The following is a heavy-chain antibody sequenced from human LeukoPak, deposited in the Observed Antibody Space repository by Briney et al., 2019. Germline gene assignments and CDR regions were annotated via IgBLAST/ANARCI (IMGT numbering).Heavy chain of an antibody. V-gene: IGHV1-69*01. CDR1: GGTFRSYA. CDR3: ARGHYYDSSGYPLGY. Sequence: ASVKVSCKASGGTFRSYAISWARQAPGQGLEWMGGIIPVLKTTNYAQKFQGRVTITADESMTTAYMELSSLRSGDTAVYYCARGHYYDSSGYPLGYWGQGTLVTVSS. CDR2: IIPVLKTT. D-gene: IGHD3-22*01. J-gene: IGHJ4*02.